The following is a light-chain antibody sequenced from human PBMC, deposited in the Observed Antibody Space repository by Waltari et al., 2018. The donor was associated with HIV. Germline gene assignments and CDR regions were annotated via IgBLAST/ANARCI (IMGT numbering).Light chain of an antibody. CDR2: EAS. Sequence: DIHMTHSPSTLPVSVGERVTMSCLASHNIGTNLAWYHQRPGKAPTLILYEASTSATGVPSRSSGRASETQYTLTIASPQPDDFAIYFCQQYETRCSFGGGTMLEV. V-gene: IGKV1-5*03. CDR1: HNIGTN. CDR3: QQYETRCS. J-gene: IGKJ2*02.